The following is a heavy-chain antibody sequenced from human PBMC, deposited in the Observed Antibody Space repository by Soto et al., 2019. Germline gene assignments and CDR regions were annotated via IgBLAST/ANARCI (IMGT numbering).Heavy chain of an antibody. D-gene: IGHD4-4*01. CDR3: ARDPKSGNQKLYFDY. J-gene: IGHJ4*02. Sequence: EVQLVESGGGLVQHGGSLRLSCSASGFTFSSYSMNWVRQAPGKELEWLSYISGSGNTMYYADSVKGRFTIARDNAQKSIYLQLNNLRDDDTAMYYCARDPKSGNQKLYFDYWGQGTLVTVSS. V-gene: IGHV3-48*02. CDR2: ISGSGNTM. CDR1: GFTFSSYS.